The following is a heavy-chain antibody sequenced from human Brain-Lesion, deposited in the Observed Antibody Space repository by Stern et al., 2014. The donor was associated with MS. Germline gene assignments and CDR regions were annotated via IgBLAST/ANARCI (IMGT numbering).Heavy chain of an antibody. CDR3: AKDSQLWTYFFDY. CDR1: GFTFSTFG. V-gene: IGHV3-30*18. Sequence: QVQLVQSGGGVVYPGRPLRLSCAASGFTFSTFGMHWVRQAPGKGLEWVAFISYDGGDTYYADSVKGRFTISRDNSKNTLYLQMNSLRVEDTAVYHCAKDSQLWTYFFDYWGQGSLVTVSS. D-gene: IGHD2-21*01. CDR2: ISYDGGDT. J-gene: IGHJ4*02.